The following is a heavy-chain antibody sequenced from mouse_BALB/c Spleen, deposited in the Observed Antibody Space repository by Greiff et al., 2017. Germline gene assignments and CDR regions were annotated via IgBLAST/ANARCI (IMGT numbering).Heavy chain of an antibody. D-gene: IGHD3-1*01. CDR3: ARGRSSSGYLFAY. CDR1: GYTFTSYW. CDR2: IYPGDGDT. J-gene: IGHJ3*01. Sequence: QVQLQQSGAELARPGASVKLSCKASGYTFTSYWMQWVKQRPGQGLEWIGAIYPGDGDTRYTQKFKGKATLTADKSSSTAYMQLSSLASEDSAVYYCARGRSSSGYLFAYWGQGTLVTVSA. V-gene: IGHV1-87*01.